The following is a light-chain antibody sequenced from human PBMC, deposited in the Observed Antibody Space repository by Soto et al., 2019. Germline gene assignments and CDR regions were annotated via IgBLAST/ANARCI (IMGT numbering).Light chain of an antibody. CDR1: QIISSN. CDR2: DAS. Sequence: EIVMTQSPATLSVSLGERATLSCRASQIISSNLAWFRQKPGQAPRLFMYDASTRATGIPDRFSGSGSGTDFTLTISSLQSEDFAVYYCQQYDNWPYTFGQGTRLENK. J-gene: IGKJ2*01. CDR3: QQYDNWPYT. V-gene: IGKV3-15*01.